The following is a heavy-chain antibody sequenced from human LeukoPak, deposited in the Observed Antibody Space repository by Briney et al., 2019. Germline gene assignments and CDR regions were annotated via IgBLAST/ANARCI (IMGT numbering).Heavy chain of an antibody. Sequence: PSETPSLTCTVSGGSISSGDHYWSWIRQPPGKGLEWIGYIYYSGSTYYNPSLKSRLTISVDTSKNQFSLKLSSVTAADTAVYYCARVEDSSGYDWFDPWGQGALVTVSS. CDR1: GGSISSGDHY. CDR2: IYYSGST. V-gene: IGHV4-30-4*01. J-gene: IGHJ5*02. CDR3: ARVEDSSGYDWFDP. D-gene: IGHD3-22*01.